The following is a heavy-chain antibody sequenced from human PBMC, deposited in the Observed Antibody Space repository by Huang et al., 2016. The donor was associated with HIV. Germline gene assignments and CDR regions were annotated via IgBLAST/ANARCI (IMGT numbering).Heavy chain of an antibody. V-gene: IGHV4-34*01. D-gene: IGHD3-22*01. CDR1: GGSFTTSY. Sequence: QDWGAGLLKPSETLSLTCAVYGGSFTTSYWTWVRQLPGKGLEWIGEINHSGSTNYNPSLKTRQSISIDTSKNLFSLKMKSLTAADTAVYYCARGRKWLHMRGAYYLDDWSQGTLVIVSS. CDR3: ARGRKWLHMRGAYYLDD. J-gene: IGHJ4*02. CDR2: INHSGST.